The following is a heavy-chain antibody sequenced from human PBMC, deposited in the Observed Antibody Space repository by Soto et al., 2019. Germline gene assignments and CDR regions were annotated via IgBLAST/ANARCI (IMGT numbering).Heavy chain of an antibody. J-gene: IGHJ6*02. V-gene: IGHV3-30-3*01. CDR1: EFTFSSYA. CDR3: ARPCPRWSYHSGMDV. CDR2: ISFDGANE. D-gene: IGHD2-15*01. Sequence: QLVESGGRGVQPGRSLRLSCEASEFTFSSYAMHWVRQAPGRGLEWVALISFDGANEYYADSVKGRFIISRDNSKSMVYLQMKSLSPDGTAIYYWARPCPRWSYHSGMDVWGQGTTVTVSS.